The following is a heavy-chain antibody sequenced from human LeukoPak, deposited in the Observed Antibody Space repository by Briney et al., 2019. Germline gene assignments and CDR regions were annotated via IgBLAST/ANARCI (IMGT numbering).Heavy chain of an antibody. V-gene: IGHV3-48*01. CDR1: GFSFSSFP. D-gene: IGHD5-12*01. CDR3: ARDNGGYDYYYYYGMDV. CDR2: IRSSGNTE. J-gene: IGHJ6*02. Sequence: PGGSLRLSYAASGFSFSSFPINWVRQAPGKGLEWVSHIRSSGNTEYYLDSVRGRFTMSRDNAKNSLYLQMNSLRAEDTAVYYCARDNGGYDYYYYYGMDVWGQGTTVTVSS.